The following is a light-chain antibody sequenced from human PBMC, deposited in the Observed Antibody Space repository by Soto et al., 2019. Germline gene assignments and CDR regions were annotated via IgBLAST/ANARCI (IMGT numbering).Light chain of an antibody. CDR2: EVN. V-gene: IGLV2-8*01. J-gene: IGLJ2*01. CDR1: SSDVGAYDY. CDR3: SAYAGRNNVV. Sequence: QSALTQPPSASASLGQSVTISCTGTSSDVGAYDYVSWFQQHPGKAPKLMLYEVNKRPSGVPDRVSGSKSGNTASLTVSGLQAEDEADYYCSAYAGRNNVVFGGGTKLTLL.